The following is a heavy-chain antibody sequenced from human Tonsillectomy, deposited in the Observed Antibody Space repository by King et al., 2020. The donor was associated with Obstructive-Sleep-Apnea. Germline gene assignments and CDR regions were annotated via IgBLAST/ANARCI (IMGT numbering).Heavy chain of an antibody. CDR1: GYTFTTQY. J-gene: IGHJ3*01. CDR3: ARGYYDEDAFDV. V-gene: IGHV1-46*01. Sequence: QLVQSGAEVKKPGASVNVSCKAFGYTFTTQYMHWVRQAPGQGLEWMGIINPSDGSTSFLEGFQGRVTMTRDTSTGTVYMELSSLRSEDTAVYYCARGYYDEDAFDVWGQGTLVTVSS. D-gene: IGHD4-17*01. CDR2: INPSDGST.